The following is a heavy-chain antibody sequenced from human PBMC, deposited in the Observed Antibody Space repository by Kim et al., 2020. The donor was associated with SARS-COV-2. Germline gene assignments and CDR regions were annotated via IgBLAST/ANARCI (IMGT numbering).Heavy chain of an antibody. CDR3: SKKEGITIFGVLDY. J-gene: IGHJ4*02. Sequence: GGSLRLSCAASGFTFSSYAMGWVRQAPGKGLEGVSEISGSGDATYYTSSVKGRFTISRDSSKNSLYLQMNSLRAEDTAKYYCSKKEGITIFGVLDYWSQG. V-gene: IGHV3-23*01. CDR2: ISGSGDAT. CDR1: GFTFSSYA. D-gene: IGHD3-3*01.